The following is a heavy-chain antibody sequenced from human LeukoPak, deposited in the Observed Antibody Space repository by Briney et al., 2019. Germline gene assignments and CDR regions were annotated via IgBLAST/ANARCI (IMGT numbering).Heavy chain of an antibody. CDR2: ISSSSSYI. V-gene: IGHV3-21*01. Sequence: GGSLRLSCAASGFTFSSYGMSWVRQAPGKGLEWVSSISSSSSYIYYADSVKGRFTISRDNAKNSLYLQMNSLRAEDTAVYYCAKLKCSGGSCYPIDAFDIWGQGTMVTVSS. D-gene: IGHD2-15*01. J-gene: IGHJ3*02. CDR3: AKLKCSGGSCYPIDAFDI. CDR1: GFTFSSYG.